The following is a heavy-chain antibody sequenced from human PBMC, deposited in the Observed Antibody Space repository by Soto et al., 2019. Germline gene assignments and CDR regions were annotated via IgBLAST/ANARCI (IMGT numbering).Heavy chain of an antibody. J-gene: IGHJ4*02. Sequence: PGGSLRLSCAASGFTFSDYYMSWIRQAPGKGLEWVSYISSSSSYTNYADSVKGRFTISRDNAKNSLYLQMNSLRTEDTAVYYCARDMIAAAGLNIDYWGQGTLVTVSS. CDR2: ISSSSSYT. V-gene: IGHV3-11*05. D-gene: IGHD6-13*01. CDR1: GFTFSDYY. CDR3: ARDMIAAAGLNIDY.